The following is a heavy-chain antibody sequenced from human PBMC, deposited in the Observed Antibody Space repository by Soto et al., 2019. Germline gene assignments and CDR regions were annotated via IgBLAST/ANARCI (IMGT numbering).Heavy chain of an antibody. D-gene: IGHD2-15*01. J-gene: IGHJ4*02. CDR1: GFTFDDYA. V-gene: IGHV3-9*01. CDR3: VKDSAGSFGTFYLDY. Sequence: EVQLVESGGGLVQPGRSLRLSCAASGFTFDDYAMHWVRQVPGMGLEWVSGISWNSGRIGYADSVKGRFTISRDSAKNSLLLQMSRLIVVDTAWYYCVKDSAGSFGTFYLDYWGQGALVTLSS. CDR2: ISWNSGRI.